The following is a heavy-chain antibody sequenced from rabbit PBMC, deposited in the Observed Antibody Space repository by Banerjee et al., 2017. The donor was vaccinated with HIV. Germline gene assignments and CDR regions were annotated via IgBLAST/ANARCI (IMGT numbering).Heavy chain of an antibody. Sequence: QEQLEESGGGLVQPGGSLTLSCKASGFDFSSYYMSWVRQAPGKGLEWIGIIYTGDGSTYYASWVNGRFTISSDNAQNTVDLQMSGLTAADTATYFCARAGYDDYGDYHNLWGPGTLVTVS. V-gene: IGHV1S47*01. CDR2: IYTGDGST. J-gene: IGHJ4*01. D-gene: IGHD2-1*01. CDR1: GFDFSSYY. CDR3: ARAGYDDYGDYHNL.